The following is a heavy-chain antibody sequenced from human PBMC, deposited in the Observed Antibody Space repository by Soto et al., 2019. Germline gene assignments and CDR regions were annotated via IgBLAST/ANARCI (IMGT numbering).Heavy chain of an antibody. CDR2: IYTSGST. CDR1: GGSMSSYY. J-gene: IGHJ4*02. Sequence: SETLSLTCTVSGGSMSSYYWSWIQQPAGKGLEWIGHIYTSGSTNYNPSLKSPVTMSVDTSKNQFSLKLSSVTAADTAVYYCASTRDYFDYWGQGILVTVSS. D-gene: IGHD1-1*01. V-gene: IGHV4-4*07. CDR3: ASTRDYFDY.